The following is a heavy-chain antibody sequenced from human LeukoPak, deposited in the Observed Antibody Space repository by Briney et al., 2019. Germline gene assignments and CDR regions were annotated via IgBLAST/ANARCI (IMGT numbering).Heavy chain of an antibody. CDR2: IWYDGSNK. Sequence: PGGSLRLSCAASGFTFSSYGMHWVRQAPGKGLEWVAVIWYDGSNKYYADSVKGRFTISRDNSKNTLYLQMNSLRAEDTAVHYCARAPGGTRRHYYYYYGMDVWGQGTTVTVSS. CDR3: ARAPGGTRRHYYYYYGMDV. V-gene: IGHV3-33*01. J-gene: IGHJ6*02. D-gene: IGHD1-14*01. CDR1: GFTFSSYG.